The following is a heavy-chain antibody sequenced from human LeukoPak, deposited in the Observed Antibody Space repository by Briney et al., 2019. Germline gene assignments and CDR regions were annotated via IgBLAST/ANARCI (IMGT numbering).Heavy chain of an antibody. CDR3: AKDRRYSGSYWGGYYFDY. V-gene: IGHV3-30*18. J-gene: IGHJ4*02. CDR2: ISYDGSNK. D-gene: IGHD1-26*01. Sequence: GGSLRLSCAASGFTFSSYWMHWVRQAPGKGLEWVAVISYDGSNKYYADSVKGRFTISRDNSKNTLYLQMNSLRAEDTAVYYCAKDRRYSGSYWGGYYFDYWGQGTLVTVSS. CDR1: GFTFSSYW.